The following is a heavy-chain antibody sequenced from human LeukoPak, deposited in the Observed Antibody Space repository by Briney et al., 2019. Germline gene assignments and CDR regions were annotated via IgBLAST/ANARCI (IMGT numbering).Heavy chain of an antibody. J-gene: IGHJ4*02. CDR1: GYTLTELS. CDR3: ARAGSTDYGDYGY. D-gene: IGHD4-17*01. V-gene: IGHV1-24*01. Sequence: ASVKVSCKVSGYTLTELSMHWVRQAPGKGLEWMGGFDPEDGETIYAQKFQGRVTMTRDTSTSTVYMELSSLRSEDTAVYYCARAGSTDYGDYGYWGQGTLVTVSS. CDR2: FDPEDGET.